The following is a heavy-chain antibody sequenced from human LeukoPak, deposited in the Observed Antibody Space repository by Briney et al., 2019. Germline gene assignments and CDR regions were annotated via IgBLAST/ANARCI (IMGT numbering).Heavy chain of an antibody. CDR1: GGTFSSYA. CDR2: IIPIFGTA. CDR3: ARGEDYDLGDAFDI. J-gene: IGHJ3*02. V-gene: IGHV1-69*05. D-gene: IGHD3-3*01. Sequence: SVKVSCKASGGTFSSYAISWVRQAPGQGLEWMGGIIPIFGTANYAQKFQGRVTITTDESTSTAYMELRSLRSDDTAVYYCARGEDYDLGDAFDIWGQGTMVTVSS.